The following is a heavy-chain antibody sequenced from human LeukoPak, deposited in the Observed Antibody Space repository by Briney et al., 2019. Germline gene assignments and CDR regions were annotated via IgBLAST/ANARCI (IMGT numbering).Heavy chain of an antibody. CDR2: MNPNSGNT. J-gene: IGHJ5*02. CDR1: GYTFTTYD. V-gene: IGHV1-8*01. CDR3: ARSVEMATMGSGH. Sequence: ASVKVSCKASGYTFTTYDINWVRQATGQGLEWMGWMNPNSGNTGYAQNFQGRVTMTRNTSISTAYMELSSLRSEDTAVYYCARSVEMATMGSGHWGQGTLVTVSS. D-gene: IGHD5-24*01.